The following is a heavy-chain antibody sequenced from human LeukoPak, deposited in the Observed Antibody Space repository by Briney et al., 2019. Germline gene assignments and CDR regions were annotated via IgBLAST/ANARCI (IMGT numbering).Heavy chain of an antibody. CDR3: ARVRGDYVGYYYYYGMDV. Sequence: GGSLRLSCAASGFTVSSNYMSWVRQAPGKALGWVSVIYSGGSTYYADSVKGRFTISRDNSKNTLYLQMNSLRAEDTAVYYCARVRGDYVGYYYYYGMDVWGQGTTVTVSS. J-gene: IGHJ6*02. CDR2: IYSGGST. CDR1: GFTVSSNY. D-gene: IGHD4-23*01. V-gene: IGHV3-66*01.